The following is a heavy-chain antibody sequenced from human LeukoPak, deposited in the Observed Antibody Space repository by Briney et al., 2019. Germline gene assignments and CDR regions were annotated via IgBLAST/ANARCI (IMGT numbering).Heavy chain of an antibody. D-gene: IGHD3-22*01. CDR1: GFTVSSNY. Sequence: PGGSLRLSCAASGFTVSSNYMSWVREAPGKGREGGSVIYSGGSTYYADSVKGRFTISRDNSKNTLYLQMHSLRAEDTAVYYCARDSYYYDSSGYYYEDYWGQGTLVTVPS. J-gene: IGHJ4*02. V-gene: IGHV3-53*01. CDR3: ARDSYYYDSSGYYYEDY. CDR2: IYSGGST.